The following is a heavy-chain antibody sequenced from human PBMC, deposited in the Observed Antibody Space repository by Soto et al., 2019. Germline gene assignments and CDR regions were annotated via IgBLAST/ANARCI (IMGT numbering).Heavy chain of an antibody. Sequence: GGSLRLSCAASGFTFSSYAMSWVRQAPGKGLEWVSAISGSGGSTYYADSVKGRFTISRDNSKNTLYLQMNSLRAEDTAVYYCAKDRSHYDFWSGYVFDYWGQGTLVTVS. J-gene: IGHJ4*02. CDR2: ISGSGGST. V-gene: IGHV3-23*01. D-gene: IGHD3-3*01. CDR3: AKDRSHYDFWSGYVFDY. CDR1: GFTFSSYA.